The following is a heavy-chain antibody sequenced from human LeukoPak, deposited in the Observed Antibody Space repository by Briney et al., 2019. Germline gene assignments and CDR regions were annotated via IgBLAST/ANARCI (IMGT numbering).Heavy chain of an antibody. Sequence: GGSLRLSCAASGFTFSSYEMNWVRQAPGKGLERVSYISSSGSTIYYADSVKGRFTISRDNAKNSLYLQMNSLRAEDTAVYYCARVGPYCGGDCPDYWGQGTLVTVSS. V-gene: IGHV3-48*03. CDR3: ARVGPYCGGDCPDY. D-gene: IGHD2-21*02. CDR2: ISSSGSTI. CDR1: GFTFSSYE. J-gene: IGHJ4*02.